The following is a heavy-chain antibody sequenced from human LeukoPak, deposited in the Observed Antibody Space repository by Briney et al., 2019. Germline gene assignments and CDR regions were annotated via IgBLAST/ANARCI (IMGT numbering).Heavy chain of an antibody. CDR3: AKGSFRGAGGAFDI. V-gene: IGHV3-30-3*01. CDR1: GFTLNNYA. Sequence: PGGSLRLSCAASGFTLNNYAMHWVRQAPGKGLEWVAVISYDGSNKYYADSVRGRFTISRDNSKNTLYLQMNSLRAEDTAVYYCAKGSFRGAGGAFDIWGQGTMVTVSS. CDR2: ISYDGSNK. D-gene: IGHD3-10*01. J-gene: IGHJ3*02.